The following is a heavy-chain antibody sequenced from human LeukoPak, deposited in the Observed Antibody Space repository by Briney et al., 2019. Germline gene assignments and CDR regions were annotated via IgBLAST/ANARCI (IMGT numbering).Heavy chain of an antibody. V-gene: IGHV6-1*01. CDR2: AYYRSKWSN. J-gene: IGHJ3*02. Sequence: SQTLSLTCAISGDSVSSNNAAWNWIRQSPSRGLEWLGRAYYRSKWSNHYAVSLKSRITINPDTSKNQFSLQLNSVTPEDTAVYYCAGEPDYSDYLSGALDIWGQGTMVTVSS. D-gene: IGHD4-11*01. CDR1: GDSVSSNNAA. CDR3: AGEPDYSDYLSGALDI.